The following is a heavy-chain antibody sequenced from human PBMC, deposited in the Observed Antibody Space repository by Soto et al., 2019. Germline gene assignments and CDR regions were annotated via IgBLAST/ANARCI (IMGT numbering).Heavy chain of an antibody. CDR2: IYPGDSDT. J-gene: IGHJ6*02. Sequence: GESLKISCNVSGYSFTNYWIVWVRQMPGKGLEWMGSIYPGDSDTRYRPSFQGQVTISADESITTAYLQWTSLKASDTAMYYCARASGSDGMDVWGQGTTVTVSS. V-gene: IGHV5-51*01. CDR3: ARASGSDGMDV. CDR1: GYSFTNYW.